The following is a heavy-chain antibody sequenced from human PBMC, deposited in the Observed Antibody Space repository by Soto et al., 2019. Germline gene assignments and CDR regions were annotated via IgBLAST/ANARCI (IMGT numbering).Heavy chain of an antibody. Sequence: QEQLVESGGGVVQPGRSLRLSCAASGFTFSDYAMHWVRQAPGKGLEWVAVIWHDGSNKYYADSVKGRFTISRDNSKNMVYLQMNSLRVEDTAVYYCTRPALLVTTFDHWGQGILVTVSS. D-gene: IGHD3-22*01. CDR1: GFTFSDYA. CDR2: IWHDGSNK. J-gene: IGHJ4*02. CDR3: TRPALLVTTFDH. V-gene: IGHV3-33*01.